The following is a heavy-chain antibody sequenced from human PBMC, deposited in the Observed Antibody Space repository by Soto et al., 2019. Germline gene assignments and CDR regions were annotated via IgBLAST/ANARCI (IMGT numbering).Heavy chain of an antibody. CDR3: ASGASRWYPYCFDS. CDR1: EGTFNSYA. Sequence: QAQVVQSGAEVRKPGSSVKLSCKASEGTFNSYAIAWVRQAPGQGLEWMGGIIPYYNTLNYAQKFQDRVTITADDSTNTVYMELSSLRSDDTPVYFCASGASRWYPYCFDSWAQGTLVTVSS. V-gene: IGHV1-69*01. J-gene: IGHJ4*02. D-gene: IGHD6-13*01. CDR2: IIPYYNTL.